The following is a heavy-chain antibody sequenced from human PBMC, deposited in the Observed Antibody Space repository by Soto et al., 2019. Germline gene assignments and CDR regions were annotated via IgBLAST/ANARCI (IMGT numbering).Heavy chain of an antibody. CDR3: ARDKEAAGTVFDP. J-gene: IGHJ5*02. V-gene: IGHV1-69*01. CDR2: IIPIFGTA. D-gene: IGHD6-13*01. CDR1: GGTFSSYA. Sequence: QVQLVQSGAEVKKPGSSVKVSCKASGGTFSSYAISWVRQAPGQGLEWMGGIIPIFGTANYAQKFQGRVTFTADEFTSTAYMELSNLRSEDTAVYYCARDKEAAGTVFDPWGQGTLVSVSS.